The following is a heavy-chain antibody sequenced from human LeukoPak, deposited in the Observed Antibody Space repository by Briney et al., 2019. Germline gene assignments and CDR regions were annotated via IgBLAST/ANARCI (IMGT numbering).Heavy chain of an antibody. CDR2: ISRSSAYI. J-gene: IGHJ4*02. CDR3: ARGRVWGSYRYIDY. D-gene: IGHD3-16*02. CDR1: GFTFSSYC. V-gene: IGHV3-21*01. Sequence: GGSLRLSCAASGFTFSSYCMNWVRQAPGKGLEWVSSISRSSAYIYYADSVKGRFTISRDNAKNSLYLQMNSLRGEDTAVYYCARGRVWGSYRYIDYWGQGTLVTVSS.